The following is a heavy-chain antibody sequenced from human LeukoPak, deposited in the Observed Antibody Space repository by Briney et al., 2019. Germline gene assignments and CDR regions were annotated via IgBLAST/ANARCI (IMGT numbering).Heavy chain of an antibody. CDR2: VDHTGST. CDR1: DDSITMYY. Sequence: PSETLSLTCSVSDDSITMYYWTWIRQPPGKGLEWIGYVDHTGSTSYSPSLKSRVTISADTSQNQFSLKLSSVTAADTAVYYCASRKLGNDYWGQGTLVTVSS. CDR3: ASRKLGNDY. J-gene: IGHJ4*02. D-gene: IGHD7-27*01. V-gene: IGHV4-59*01.